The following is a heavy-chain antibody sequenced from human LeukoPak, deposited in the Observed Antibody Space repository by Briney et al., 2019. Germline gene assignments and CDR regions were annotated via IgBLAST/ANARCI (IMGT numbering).Heavy chain of an antibody. CDR1: GFTFSSYA. CDR3: ARGVNCGGDCYSYYYYYMDV. J-gene: IGHJ6*03. V-gene: IGHV3-21*01. Sequence: GGSLRLSCAASGFTFSSYAMSWVRQAPGTGLEWFSSISSSSSYIYYADSVRGRFTISRDNAKNSLYLQMNSLRAEDTAVYYCARGVNCGGDCYSYYYYYMDVWGKGTTVTVSS. CDR2: ISSSSSYI. D-gene: IGHD2-21*02.